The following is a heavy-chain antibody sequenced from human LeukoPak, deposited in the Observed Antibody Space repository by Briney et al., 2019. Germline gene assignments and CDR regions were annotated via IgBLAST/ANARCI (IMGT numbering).Heavy chain of an antibody. CDR3: AKTMSPYYYDSSGF. CDR2: IRYDGSNK. Sequence: GGSLRLSCAASGFTFSSYGMHWVRQAPGKGLEGVAFIRYDGSNKYYADSVKGRFTISRDNSKNTLYLQMNSLRTEDTAVYYCAKTMSPYYYDSSGFWGQGTLVTVSS. D-gene: IGHD3-22*01. J-gene: IGHJ4*02. CDR1: GFTFSSYG. V-gene: IGHV3-30*02.